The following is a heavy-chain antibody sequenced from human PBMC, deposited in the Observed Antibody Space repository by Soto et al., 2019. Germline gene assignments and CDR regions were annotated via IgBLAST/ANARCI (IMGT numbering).Heavy chain of an antibody. CDR3: ARAGVPLYCSGGSCYSKNWFDP. D-gene: IGHD2-15*01. CDR2: ISAYNGNT. CDR1: GYTFTSYG. Sequence: ASVKVSCKASGYTFTSYGISWVRQAPGQGLEWMGWISAYNGNTNYAQKLQGRVTMTTDTSTGTAYMELRSLRSDDTAVYYCARAGVPLYCSGGSCYSKNWFDPWGQGTLVTVSS. V-gene: IGHV1-18*01. J-gene: IGHJ5*02.